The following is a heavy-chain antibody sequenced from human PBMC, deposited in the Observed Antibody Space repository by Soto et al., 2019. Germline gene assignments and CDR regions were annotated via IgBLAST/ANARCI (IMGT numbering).Heavy chain of an antibody. CDR2: IVPLLDIA. D-gene: IGHD3-10*01. Sequence: QVQLVQSGPAVKKPGSSVQVSCNASGGAFDTHTISWVRQAPGQGLEWMGRIVPLLDIANYAPTFQDRVTITADKPTNTAYMELRSLRSEDSALYFCARDMGRGSIVRGGLEYWGQGTLVTVSS. CDR3: ARDMGRGSIVRGGLEY. V-gene: IGHV1-69*04. CDR1: GGAFDTHT. J-gene: IGHJ4*02.